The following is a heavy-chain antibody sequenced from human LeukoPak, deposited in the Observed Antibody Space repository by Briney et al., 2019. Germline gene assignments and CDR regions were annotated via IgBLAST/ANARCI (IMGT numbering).Heavy chain of an antibody. V-gene: IGHV3-30*18. D-gene: IGHD3-22*01. CDR3: AKEVGFYYYDSSGLAIDY. Sequence: GRSLRLSCAASGFTFSSYGMHWVRQAPGKGLEWVAVISYDGSNKYYADSVKGLFTISRDNSKNTLYLQMNSLRAEDTAVYYCAKEVGFYYYDSSGLAIDYWGQGTLVTVSS. CDR1: GFTFSSYG. CDR2: ISYDGSNK. J-gene: IGHJ4*02.